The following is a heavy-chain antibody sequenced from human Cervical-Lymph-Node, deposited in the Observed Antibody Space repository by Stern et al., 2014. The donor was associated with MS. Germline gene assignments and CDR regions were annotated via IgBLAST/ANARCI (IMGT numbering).Heavy chain of an antibody. V-gene: IGHV3-9*01. CDR2: ISWNGDIL. CDR1: GFTFHDYA. D-gene: IGHD3-3*01. J-gene: IGHJ5*02. CDR3: AKGGQLRFFEWLPEALDR. Sequence: EVQLVESGGGLVQPGRSLRLSCAASGFTFHDYAMHWVRQAPGKGLEWVSGISWNGDILGYADSVKGRFSISRDNARNSLYLQMDSLRAEDTAFYYCAKGGQLRFFEWLPEALDRWGQGTRVTVSS.